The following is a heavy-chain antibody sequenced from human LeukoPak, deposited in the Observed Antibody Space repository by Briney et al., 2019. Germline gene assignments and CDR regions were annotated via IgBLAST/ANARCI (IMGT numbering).Heavy chain of an antibody. CDR1: GGSFSGYY. CDR3: ARVPYGRGYSYGSRDYYYGMDV. V-gene: IGHV4-34*01. CDR2: INHSGST. D-gene: IGHD5-18*01. Sequence: SETLSHTCAVYGGSFSGYYLSWIRQPPGKGLEWIGEINHSGSTNYNPSLKSRVTISVDTSKNQFSLKLSSVTAADTAVYYCARVPYGRGYSYGSRDYYYGMDVWGQGTTVTVSS. J-gene: IGHJ6*02.